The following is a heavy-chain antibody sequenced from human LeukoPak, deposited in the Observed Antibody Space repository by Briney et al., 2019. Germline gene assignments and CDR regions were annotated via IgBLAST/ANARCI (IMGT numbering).Heavy chain of an antibody. D-gene: IGHD2-2*01. Sequence: KPWETLSLTCTVSGGSISSYYWSWIRQPPGKGLEWIGYIYYSGSTNYNPSLKSRVTISVDTSKNQFSLKLSSVTAADTAVYYCARQTSCSSTSCYVRAFDIWGPGTMVTVSS. CDR2: IYYSGST. CDR3: ARQTSCSSTSCYVRAFDI. J-gene: IGHJ3*02. V-gene: IGHV4-59*08. CDR1: GGSISSYY.